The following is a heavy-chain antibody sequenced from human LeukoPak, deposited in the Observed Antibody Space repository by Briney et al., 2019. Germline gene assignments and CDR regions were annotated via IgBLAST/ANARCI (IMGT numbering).Heavy chain of an antibody. D-gene: IGHD3-16*02. J-gene: IGHJ4*02. CDR3: AKDLITFGGVIPHFDY. Sequence: GGSLRLSCAASGFTVSSNYMSWVRQAPGKGLEWVSVIYSGGSTYYADSVKGRFTISRDNSKNTLYLQMNSLRAEDTAVYYCAKDLITFGGVIPHFDYWGQGTLVTVSS. CDR1: GFTVSSNY. V-gene: IGHV3-53*01. CDR2: IYSGGST.